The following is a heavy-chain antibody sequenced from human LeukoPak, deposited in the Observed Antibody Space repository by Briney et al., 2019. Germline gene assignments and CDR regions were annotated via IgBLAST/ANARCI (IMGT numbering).Heavy chain of an antibody. CDR1: GYTFTSYY. CDR3: ARGISGGSLGAFDI. D-gene: IGHD2-15*01. J-gene: IGHJ3*02. V-gene: IGHV1-2*02. CDR2: INPNNGGT. Sequence: GASVKVSCKAPGYTFTSYYMHWVRQAPGQGLEWMGWINPNNGGTNSAQKFQGRVTMTRDTSISTAYMELSRLRSDDTAVYYCARGISGGSLGAFDIWGQGTMVTVSS.